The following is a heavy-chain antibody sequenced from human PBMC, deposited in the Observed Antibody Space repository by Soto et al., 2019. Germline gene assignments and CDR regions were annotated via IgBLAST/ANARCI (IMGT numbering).Heavy chain of an antibody. CDR1: GGTFSSYA. D-gene: IGHD3-16*01. CDR3: ASFRDGLRADAFDI. J-gene: IGHJ3*02. V-gene: IGHV1-69*01. Sequence: QVQLVQSGAEVKKPGSSVKVSCKASGGTFSSYAISWVRQAPGQGLEWMGGIIPIFGTANYAQKFQGRVTITADESTSTAYMELSSLISEDTAVYYCASFRDGLRADAFDIWCQGTMVTVSS. CDR2: IIPIFGTA.